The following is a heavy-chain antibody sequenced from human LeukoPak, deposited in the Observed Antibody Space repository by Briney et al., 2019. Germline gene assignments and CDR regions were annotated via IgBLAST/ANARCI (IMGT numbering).Heavy chain of an antibody. CDR3: ASSVGVPYLFDY. CDR2: IYYSGST. CDR1: GGSISSYY. J-gene: IGHJ4*02. V-gene: IGHV4-59*01. D-gene: IGHD1-26*01. Sequence: PSETLSLTCTVSGGSISSYYWSWIRQPPGKGLEWIGYIYYSGSTNYNPSLKSRVTISVDTSKNQFSLKLSSVTAADTAVYYCASSVGVPYLFDYWGQGTLVTVSS.